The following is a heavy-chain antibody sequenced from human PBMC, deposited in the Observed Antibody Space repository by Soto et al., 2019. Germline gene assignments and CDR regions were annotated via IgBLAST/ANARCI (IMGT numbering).Heavy chain of an antibody. CDR2: TSYDGSNI. Sequence: GGSLRLSCAASGFAFGSIAMHWVRQAPGKGLEWVTMTSYDGSNIYYGDSMKGRFTISRDNPKNTLFLQMNDLGVEDSAVYYCAREKGLRLDYWGRGTLVTVSS. CDR3: AREKGLRLDY. CDR1: GFAFGSIA. J-gene: IGHJ4*02. V-gene: IGHV3-30-3*01. D-gene: IGHD3-22*01.